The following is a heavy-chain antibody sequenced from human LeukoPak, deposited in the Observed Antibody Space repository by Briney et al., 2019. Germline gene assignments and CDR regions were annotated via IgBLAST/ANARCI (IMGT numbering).Heavy chain of an antibody. D-gene: IGHD3-22*01. J-gene: IGHJ4*02. CDR2: ISWNSGSI. Sequence: GGSLRLSCAASGFTFDDYAMHWVRQAPGKGLEWVSGISWNSGSIGYADSVKGRFTISRDNAKNTLYLQMNSLRAEDTAVYYCARGRFYYDSTGYYYLGYWGQGTLVTVSS. V-gene: IGHV3-9*01. CDR3: ARGRFYYDSTGYYYLGY. CDR1: GFTFDDYA.